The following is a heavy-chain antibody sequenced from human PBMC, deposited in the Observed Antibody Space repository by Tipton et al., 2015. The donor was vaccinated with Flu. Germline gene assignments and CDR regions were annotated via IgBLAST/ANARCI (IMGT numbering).Heavy chain of an antibody. CDR3: ASLTGDDY. CDR2: ISSSGTTI. Sequence: SLRLSCAASGFTFSSYEMNRVRQAPGKGLEWLSYISSSGTTISYADSVRGRFTISRDNAKNSLYLQLNSLRAEDTAVYYCASLTGDDYWGQGDLVTVSS. J-gene: IGHJ4*02. V-gene: IGHV3-48*03. CDR1: GFTFSSYE. D-gene: IGHD7-27*01.